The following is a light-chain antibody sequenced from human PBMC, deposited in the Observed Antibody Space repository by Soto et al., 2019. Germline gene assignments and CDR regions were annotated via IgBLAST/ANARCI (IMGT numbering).Light chain of an antibody. Sequence: EIVLTQSRGTLSLSPGERATLACRASQSFSSSYLAWYQQKPGQAPRLLIYGASSRATGIPNRFSGSGSGTDFTLTISRLEPEDFAVYYCQQYGNSPQTFGQGTKVDIK. V-gene: IGKV3-20*01. CDR1: QSFSSSY. J-gene: IGKJ1*01. CDR2: GAS. CDR3: QQYGNSPQT.